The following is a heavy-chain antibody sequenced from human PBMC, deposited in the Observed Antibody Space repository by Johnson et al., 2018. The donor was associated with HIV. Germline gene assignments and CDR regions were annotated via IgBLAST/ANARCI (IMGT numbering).Heavy chain of an antibody. J-gene: IGHJ3*02. CDR3: ATSTASDAFDI. D-gene: IGHD1-1*01. V-gene: IGHV3-7*02. CDR1: GFTFSSYW. Sequence: VQLVESGGGLVQPGGSLRLSCAASGFTFSSYWMSWVRQAPGKGLEWVAKIKQDGSEKYYADSVKGRFTISRDNSKNTLDLQMNSLRVEDAAVYYCATSTASDAFDIWGQGTIVTVSS. CDR2: IKQDGSEK.